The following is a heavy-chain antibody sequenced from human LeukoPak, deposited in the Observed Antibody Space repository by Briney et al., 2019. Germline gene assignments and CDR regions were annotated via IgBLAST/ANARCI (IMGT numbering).Heavy chain of an antibody. V-gene: IGHV3-64*04. D-gene: IGHD5-18*01. CDR1: GFTFNRFY. Sequence: GGSLRLSCSASGFTFNRFYLHWVRQAPGKGLEFVSHISSNGATTYYADSVKGRFTISRDNSKNTLYLQMNSLRAEDTAVYYCASYDVDTAMVTGYWGQGTLVTVSS. CDR3: ASYDVDTAMVTGY. J-gene: IGHJ4*02. CDR2: ISSNGATT.